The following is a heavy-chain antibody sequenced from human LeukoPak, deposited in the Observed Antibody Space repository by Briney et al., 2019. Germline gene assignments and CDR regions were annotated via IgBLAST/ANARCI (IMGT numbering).Heavy chain of an antibody. Sequence: SETLSLTCTVSGGSISSYYWSWIRQPPGKGLEWIGYIYTTGSTNYNPSLKSRVTISVDTSKNQFSLKLSSVTAADTAVYYCARLNYGSGSYYKSSFDYWGQGTLVTVSS. CDR1: GGSISSYY. D-gene: IGHD3-10*01. J-gene: IGHJ4*02. V-gene: IGHV4-4*09. CDR3: ARLNYGSGSYYKSSFDY. CDR2: IYTTGST.